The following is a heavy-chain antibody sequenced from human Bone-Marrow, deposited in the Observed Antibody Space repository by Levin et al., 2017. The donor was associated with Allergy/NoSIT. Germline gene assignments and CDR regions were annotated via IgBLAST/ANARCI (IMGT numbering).Heavy chain of an antibody. D-gene: IGHD1-26*01. CDR3: ARDPSIVGTTVSYHFDY. J-gene: IGHJ4*02. V-gene: IGHV1-46*01. CDR1: GYTFTSYY. CDR2: INPSGGST. Sequence: GGSLRLSCKASGYTFTSYYMHWVRQSPGQGLEWMGIINPSGGSTTYAQKFQGRVTMTRDTSTSTVNMELSSLRSEDTAGYYCARDPSIVGTTVSYHFDYWGQGALVTVSS.